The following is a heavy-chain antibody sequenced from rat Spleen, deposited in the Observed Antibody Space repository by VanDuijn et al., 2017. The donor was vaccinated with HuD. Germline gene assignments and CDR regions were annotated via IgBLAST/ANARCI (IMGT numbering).Heavy chain of an antibody. D-gene: IGHD1-6*01. V-gene: IGHV2-19*01. CDR1: GFSLTDYS. CDR3: TSGPSSTYYGWFAY. CDR2: IQSGGST. Sequence: QVQLKESGPGLVQPSQTLSLTCTVSGFSLTDYSVHWVRQPPGKGLQWMGRIQSGGSTDYNSALKSRLSIRRDTSKSQVFLKMISLQTEDTAIYFCTSGPSSTYYGWFAYWGQGTLVTVSS. J-gene: IGHJ3*01.